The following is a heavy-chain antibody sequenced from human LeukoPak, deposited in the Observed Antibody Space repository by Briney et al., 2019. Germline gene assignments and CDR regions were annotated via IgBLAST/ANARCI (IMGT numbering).Heavy chain of an antibody. Sequence: GASVKVSCKASGGTFSSYAITWVRQAPGQGLEWMGRIIPILGIATYAQNFQGRVTITADKSTSTAYMELSSLRSEDTAVYYCARDLVVSCSSTSCSVAPSGFWGQGTLVTVSS. CDR3: ARDLVVSCSSTSCSVAPSGF. V-gene: IGHV1-69*04. CDR2: IIPILGIA. CDR1: GGTFSSYA. D-gene: IGHD2-2*01. J-gene: IGHJ4*02.